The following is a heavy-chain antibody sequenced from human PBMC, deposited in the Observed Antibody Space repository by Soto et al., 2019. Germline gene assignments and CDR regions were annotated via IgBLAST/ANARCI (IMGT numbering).Heavy chain of an antibody. CDR3: AKATTNGGWFNPFDS. CDR1: GFSFVNYA. Sequence: GGSLRLSCAASGFSFVNYATNWVRQAPGKGLEWVSGLSGSGTSTYYADSVKGRFTISRDNSRDTLFLQMNSLTADDTAVYYCAKATTNGGWFNPFDSWGQGALVTVSS. D-gene: IGHD6-19*01. V-gene: IGHV3-23*01. J-gene: IGHJ4*02. CDR2: LSGSGTST.